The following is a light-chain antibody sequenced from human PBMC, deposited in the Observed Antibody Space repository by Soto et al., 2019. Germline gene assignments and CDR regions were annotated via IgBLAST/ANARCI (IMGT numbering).Light chain of an antibody. CDR2: DAS. J-gene: IGKJ5*01. Sequence: EIVLTQSPATLSVSPGERATLSCRASQSVSSYLAWYQQKPGQAPRLLIYDASNRATGIPARFSGSGCGTDFALTISSIRPEDFEFYYCQRRRHWPSPITFGQGTRLEIK. CDR1: QSVSSY. V-gene: IGKV3-11*01. CDR3: QRRRHWPSPIT.